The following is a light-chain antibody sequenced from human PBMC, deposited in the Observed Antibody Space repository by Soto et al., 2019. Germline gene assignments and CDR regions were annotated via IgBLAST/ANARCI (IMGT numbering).Light chain of an antibody. CDR1: STNIGNNY. CDR2: SNN. CDR3: AAWDDSPTTYVL. V-gene: IGLV1-47*02. J-gene: IGLJ2*01. Sequence: QSVLTQPPSVSGTPGQRVTISCSGGSTNIGNNYVYWYQHLPGAPPKLLIFSNNQRPPGVPGRFSGFKSGTAASLAIRGLRPEDEGDYYCAAWDDSPTTYVLIGGGTQLTVL.